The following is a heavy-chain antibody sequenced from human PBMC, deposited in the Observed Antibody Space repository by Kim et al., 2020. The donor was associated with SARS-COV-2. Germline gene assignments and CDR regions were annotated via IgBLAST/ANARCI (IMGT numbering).Heavy chain of an antibody. CDR3: AGHRGTFPRIPLY. CDR2: IHDSGGT. Sequence: SETLSLTCTVSGDSISSDHWSWIRQPPGKGLEWLGYIHDSGGTNYNPSLKSRVTISIDTSKNHFSLKLNSVTAADTAIYYCAGHRGTFPRIPLYWGQGTLVTVSS. CDR1: GDSISSDH. V-gene: IGHV4-59*08. D-gene: IGHD1-1*01. J-gene: IGHJ4*02.